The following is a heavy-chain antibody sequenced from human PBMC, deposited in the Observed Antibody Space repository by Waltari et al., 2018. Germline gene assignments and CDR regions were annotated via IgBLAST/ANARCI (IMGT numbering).Heavy chain of an antibody. V-gene: IGHV1-24*01. CDR2: FDPEDGET. D-gene: IGHD6-19*01. J-gene: IGHJ4*02. Sequence: QVQLVQSGAEVKKPGASVKVSCKVSGYTLTELSIHWARRAPGKGLEWMGGFDPEDGETIYAQKFQGRVTMTEDTSTDTAYMELSSLRSEDTAVYYCATPDPYSSGWYLFDYWGQGTLVTVSS. CDR1: GYTLTELS. CDR3: ATPDPYSSGWYLFDY.